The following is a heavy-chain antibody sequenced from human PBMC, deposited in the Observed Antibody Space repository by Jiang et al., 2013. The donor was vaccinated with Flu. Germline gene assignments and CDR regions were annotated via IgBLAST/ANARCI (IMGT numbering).Heavy chain of an antibody. CDR3: ARESWYTSGPGENHFDY. CDR1: GGSISVNGYY. CDR2: VYYSGTT. D-gene: IGHD6-19*01. V-gene: IGHV4-31*03. J-gene: IGHJ4*02. Sequence: KPSQTLSLTCSVSGGSISVNGYYWTWIRQHQGRAWSWIGNVYYSGTTDYNPSLKSRLTMSVDTSKREFSLKLTSATAADTAVYFCARESWYTSGPGENHFDYWGQGILVTVSS.